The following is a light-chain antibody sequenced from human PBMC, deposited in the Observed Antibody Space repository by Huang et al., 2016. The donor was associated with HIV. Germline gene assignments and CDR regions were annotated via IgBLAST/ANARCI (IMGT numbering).Light chain of an antibody. J-gene: IGKJ4*01. Sequence: EIVLTQSPATLSLSPGERATLSCRASQSVSSYLAWYQQRPGQAPRLLIYDASNRATGIQARFSGSGSGTDFTLTISSLEPEDFAVYYCQQRSNWPPFTFGGGTKVEIK. CDR2: DAS. CDR1: QSVSSY. V-gene: IGKV3-11*01. CDR3: QQRSNWPPFT.